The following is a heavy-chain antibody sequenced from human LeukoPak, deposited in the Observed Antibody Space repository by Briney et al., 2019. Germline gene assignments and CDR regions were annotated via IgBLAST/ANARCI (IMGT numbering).Heavy chain of an antibody. J-gene: IGHJ1*01. CDR1: GGSISSYY. D-gene: IGHD3-10*01. CDR2: IYYSGST. Sequence: SETLSLTCTVSGGSISSYYWSWIRQPPGKGLEWIGSIYYSGSTYYNPSLKSRVTISVDTSKNQFSLKLSSVTAADTAVYYCARAYYSDFQHWGQGTLVTVSS. CDR3: ARAYYSDFQH. V-gene: IGHV4-59*12.